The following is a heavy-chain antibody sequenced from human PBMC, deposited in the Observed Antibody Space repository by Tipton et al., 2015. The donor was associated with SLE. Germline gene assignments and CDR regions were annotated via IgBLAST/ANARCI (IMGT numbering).Heavy chain of an antibody. CDR3: ARFATLLWFGEPLVGGMDV. J-gene: IGHJ6*02. CDR2: IYPGDSDT. Sequence: VQLVQSGPEVKKPGESLKISCKGSGYSFTSYWIGWVRQMPGKGLEWMGIIYPGDSDTRYSPSFQGQVTISADKSNSTAYLQWSSLKASDTAMFYCARFATLLWFGEPLVGGMDVWGQGTTVTVSS. D-gene: IGHD3-10*01. V-gene: IGHV5-51*03. CDR1: GYSFTSYW.